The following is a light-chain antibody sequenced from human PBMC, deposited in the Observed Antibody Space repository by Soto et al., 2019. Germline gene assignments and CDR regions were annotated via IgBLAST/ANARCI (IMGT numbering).Light chain of an antibody. CDR3: QKYGSSPPT. CDR1: QSISRY. CDR2: GAS. V-gene: IGKV3-20*01. Sequence: IVLTQSPGTLSLSPGERTTLSCRASQSISRYLAWYQQNPGQGTRLRISGASCMAPGNRVRIRDSEPGTDFTLTINGLEPEDFALYYCQKYGSSPPTFGQRTKV. J-gene: IGKJ1*01.